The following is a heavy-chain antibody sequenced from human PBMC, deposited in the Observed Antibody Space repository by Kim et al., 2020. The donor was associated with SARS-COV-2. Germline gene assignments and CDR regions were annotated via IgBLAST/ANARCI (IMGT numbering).Heavy chain of an antibody. CDR3: ARLLRWGIPAVPYYFDY. CDR1: GGSISSSSYY. V-gene: IGHV4-39*01. J-gene: IGHJ4*02. D-gene: IGHD6-13*01. Sequence: SETLSLTCTVSGGSISSSSYYWGWIRQPPGKGLEWIGSIYYSGSTYYNPSLKSRVTISVDTSKNQFSLKLSSVTAADTAVYYCARLLRWGIPAVPYYFDYWGQGTLVTVSS. CDR2: IYYSGST.